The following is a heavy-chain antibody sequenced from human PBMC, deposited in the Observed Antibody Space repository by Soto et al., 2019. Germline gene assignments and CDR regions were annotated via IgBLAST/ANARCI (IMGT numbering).Heavy chain of an antibody. V-gene: IGHV1-2*02. CDR3: ARNMDYYYGRGSGNGDGV. CDR1: GYTFTAYH. CDR2: INPKFGDT. D-gene: IGHD3-10*02. J-gene: IGHJ6*02. Sequence: QVRLVQSGAEVKEPGDSVRVSCEASGYTFTAYHIHWVRQAPGQGLEWMGWINPKFGDTGYAQDFQGRVSMTSDMSTSTVYMELSRPTSDDTAIYYCARNMDYYYGRGSGNGDGVRGQGTTVTVFS.